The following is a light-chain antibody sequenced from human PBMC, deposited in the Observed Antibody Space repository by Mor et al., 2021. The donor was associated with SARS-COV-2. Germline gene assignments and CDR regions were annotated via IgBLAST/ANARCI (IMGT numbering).Light chain of an antibody. CDR3: QQYDTYPIT. CDR1: QGIRNW. CDR2: KAS. Sequence: ITCRASQGIRNWLAWYQQKPGQVPKCLIYKASSLQSGVPSRFSGSGSGADYTLTISSLQPDDFATYYCQQYDTYPITFGGGTKVEIK. J-gene: IGKJ4*01. V-gene: IGKV1-5*03.